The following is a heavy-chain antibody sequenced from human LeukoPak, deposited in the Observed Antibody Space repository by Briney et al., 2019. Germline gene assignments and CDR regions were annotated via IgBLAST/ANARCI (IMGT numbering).Heavy chain of an antibody. J-gene: IGHJ4*02. CDR2: MHYSGST. CDR1: GGSISSGSDY. Sequence: SETLSLTCTVSGGSISSGSDYWGWIRQPPGKGLEWIGSMHYSGSTNYNPSLKSRVAISIDTSKTQFSLKLRFVTAADTAVYHCARLGYCSSTSCYMPNWGQGTLVTVSS. D-gene: IGHD2-2*02. V-gene: IGHV4-39*01. CDR3: ARLGYCSSTSCYMPN.